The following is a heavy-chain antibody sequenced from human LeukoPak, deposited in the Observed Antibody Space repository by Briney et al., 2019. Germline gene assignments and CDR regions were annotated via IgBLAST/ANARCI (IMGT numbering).Heavy chain of an antibody. V-gene: IGHV3-23*01. CDR1: GFSFSRYT. Sequence: GGSLRLSCADSGFSFSRYTMSWVRQAPGKGLDWVSTISASGGNTYYADSVQGRFTISRDNSKNTLYLQMSSLRDEDTAVYYCARGGRFAYFLDYWGQGTLVTVSS. CDR2: ISASGGNT. CDR3: ARGGRFAYFLDY. J-gene: IGHJ4*02. D-gene: IGHD2-21*01.